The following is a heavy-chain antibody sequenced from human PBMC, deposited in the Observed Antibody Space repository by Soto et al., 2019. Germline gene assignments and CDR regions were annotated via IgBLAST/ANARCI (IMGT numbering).Heavy chain of an antibody. CDR3: ARPGSYCYDSSGYWVGAFDI. J-gene: IGHJ3*02. V-gene: IGHV5-51*01. CDR1: GYSFTSYW. Sequence: PGESLKISCKGSGYSFTSYWIGWVRQMPGKGLEWMGIIYPGDSDTRYSPSFQGQVTISADKSISTAYLQWSSLKASDTAMYYCARPGSYCYDSSGYWVGAFDIWGQGTMVTVSS. D-gene: IGHD3-22*01. CDR2: IYPGDSDT.